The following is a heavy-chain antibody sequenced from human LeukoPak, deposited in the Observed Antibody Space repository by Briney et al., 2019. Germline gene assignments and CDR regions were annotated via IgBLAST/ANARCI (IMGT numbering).Heavy chain of an antibody. CDR1: GGSISSYY. Sequence: PSETLSLTCTVSGGSISSYYWSWIRQPPGKGLEWIGYIYYSGSTNYNPSLKSRVTISVDTSKNQFSLKLSSVTAVDTAVYYCARDLGIAVAGDAFDIWGQGTMVTVSS. CDR3: ARDLGIAVAGDAFDI. D-gene: IGHD6-19*01. J-gene: IGHJ3*02. CDR2: IYYSGST. V-gene: IGHV4-59*01.